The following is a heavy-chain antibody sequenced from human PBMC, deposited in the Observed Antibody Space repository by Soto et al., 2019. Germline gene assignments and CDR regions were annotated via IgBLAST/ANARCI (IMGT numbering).Heavy chain of an antibody. CDR2: VNPILSMS. D-gene: IGHD3-10*01. Sequence: QVQLVQSGAEVKSAGSSVKVSCKASVDTFNFYSINWVRQAPGLGLEWVGRVNPILSMSNYAKRFQARVTMTADKSTGTAYMELRRLRSEDTAIYYCASNYGSAYRAFDSWGQGALVTVSS. CDR1: VDTFNFYS. V-gene: IGHV1-69*02. CDR3: ASNYGSAYRAFDS. J-gene: IGHJ4*02.